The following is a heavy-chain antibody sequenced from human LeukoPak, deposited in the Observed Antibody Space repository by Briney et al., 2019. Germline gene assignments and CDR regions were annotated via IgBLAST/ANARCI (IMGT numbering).Heavy chain of an antibody. V-gene: IGHV4-61*01. CDR3: ARVPDSSSSPYYYYYYMDV. J-gene: IGHJ6*03. D-gene: IGHD6-6*01. CDR2: IYYSGST. CDR1: GGSISSGSYY. Sequence: SQTLSLTCTVSGGSISSGSYYWSWIRQPPGKGLEWIGYIYYSGSTNYNPSLKSRVTISVDTSKNQFSLKLSSVTAADTAVYYCARVPDSSSSPYYYYYYMDVWGKGTTVTVSS.